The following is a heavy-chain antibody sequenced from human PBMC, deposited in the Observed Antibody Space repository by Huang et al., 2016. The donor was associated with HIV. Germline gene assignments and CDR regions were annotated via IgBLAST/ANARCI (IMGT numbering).Heavy chain of an antibody. V-gene: IGHV3-48*01. D-gene: IGHD6-13*01. CDR3: ARGYSSSWLYN. J-gene: IGHJ4*02. Sequence: EEQLVESGGGLVQPGGSLRLSCAASGFSFSSCNMNWVRQVPGKGREWLSDSSETGSVITDADSVKGRFTVSRDNAKNSLYLQMDSLRAEDTAVYYCARGYSSSWLYNWGQGTLVTVSS. CDR2: SSETGSVI. CDR1: GFSFSSCN.